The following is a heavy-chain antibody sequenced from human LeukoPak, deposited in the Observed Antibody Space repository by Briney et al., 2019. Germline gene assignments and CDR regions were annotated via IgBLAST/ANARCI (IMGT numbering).Heavy chain of an antibody. Sequence: SETLSLTCTVSGYSISSGYYWGWIRQPPGKGLEWIGSIYHSGSTYYNPSLKSRVTISVDTSKNQFSLKLSSVTAADTAVYYCARVATMIVVGITGYFDYWGQGTLVTVSS. CDR2: IYHSGST. CDR3: ARVATMIVVGITGYFDY. D-gene: IGHD3-22*01. V-gene: IGHV4-38-2*02. CDR1: GYSISSGYY. J-gene: IGHJ4*02.